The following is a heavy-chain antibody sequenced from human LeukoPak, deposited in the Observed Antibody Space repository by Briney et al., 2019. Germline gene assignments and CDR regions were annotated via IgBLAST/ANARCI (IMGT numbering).Heavy chain of an antibody. CDR2: IIPIFGTA. CDR1: GGTFSSYA. V-gene: IGHV1-69*01. CDR3: AKDGGSPGAYFDY. D-gene: IGHD3-16*01. Sequence: SVKVSCKASGGTFSSYAISWVRQAPGQGLEWMGGIIPIFGTANYAQKFQGRVTITADESTSTAYMELSSLRSEDTAVYYCAKDGGSPGAYFDYWGQGTLVTVSS. J-gene: IGHJ4*02.